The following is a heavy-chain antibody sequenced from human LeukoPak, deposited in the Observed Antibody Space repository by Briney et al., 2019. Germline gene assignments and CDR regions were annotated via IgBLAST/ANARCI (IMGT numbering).Heavy chain of an antibody. Sequence: PSETLSLTCTVSGGSISSGDYYWSWIRQPPGKGLEWIGYIYYSGSTYYNPSLKSPVTISVDTSKNQFSLKLSSVTAADTAVYYCAREEVRGVLGYWGQRTLVTASS. D-gene: IGHD3-10*01. CDR2: IYYSGST. CDR3: AREEVRGVLGY. J-gene: IGHJ4*02. V-gene: IGHV4-30-4*08. CDR1: GGSISSGDYY.